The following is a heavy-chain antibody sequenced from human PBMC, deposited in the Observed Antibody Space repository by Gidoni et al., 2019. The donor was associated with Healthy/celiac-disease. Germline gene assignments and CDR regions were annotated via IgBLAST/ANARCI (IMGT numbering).Heavy chain of an antibody. Sequence: QVQLVESGGGVVQPGRSLRLSCAASGSTFSSYGMHWVRQAPGKGLEWVAVISYDGSNKYYADSVKGRFTISRDKSKNTLYLQMNSLRAEDTAVYYCAKSRGAPNYYDLRAGERWGQGTLVTVSS. CDR3: AKSRGAPNYYDLRAGER. CDR1: GSTFSSYG. D-gene: IGHD3-22*01. J-gene: IGHJ4*02. V-gene: IGHV3-30*18. CDR2: ISYDGSNK.